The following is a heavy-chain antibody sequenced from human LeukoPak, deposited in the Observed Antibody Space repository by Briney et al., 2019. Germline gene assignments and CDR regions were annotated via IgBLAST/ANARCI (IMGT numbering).Heavy chain of an antibody. V-gene: IGHV4-59*01. CDR2: IYYSGST. D-gene: IGHD3/OR15-3a*01. CDR1: GGSISSYY. CDR3: ARAVRGHYYFDY. J-gene: IGHJ4*02. Sequence: SETLSLTCTVSGGSISSYYWSWIRQPPGKGLEWLGYIYYSGSTNYNPSLKSRVTISVDTSRNQFSLKLSSVTAADTAVYYCARAVRGHYYFDYWGQGTLVTVSS.